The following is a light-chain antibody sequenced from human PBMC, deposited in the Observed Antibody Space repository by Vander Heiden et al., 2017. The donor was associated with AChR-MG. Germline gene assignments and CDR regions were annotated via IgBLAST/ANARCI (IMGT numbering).Light chain of an antibody. J-gene: IGKJ4*01. CDR2: AAS. CDR1: QSISSY. Sequence: DIQMTQSPSSLSASVGDRVTINCRASQSISSYLNWYQQNPGKAPKLLIYAASSLQSGVPSRFSGSGSGTDFTLNISNLQPEDFATYYCQQSAITPLTFGGGTKVENK. CDR3: QQSAITPLT. V-gene: IGKV1-39*01.